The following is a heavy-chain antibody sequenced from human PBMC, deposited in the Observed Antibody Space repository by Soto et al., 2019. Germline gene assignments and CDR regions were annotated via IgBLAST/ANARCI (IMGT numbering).Heavy chain of an antibody. CDR1: GFTFSSYA. D-gene: IGHD6-19*01. CDR2: ISSTSSYT. Sequence: GCSLILSCAASGFTFSSYAMNWVRQTQEKGLEWVSSISSTSSYTHYSDSVKGRFTISRDNANNSLFLQMNSLRAEDAATYYCARDLALAGNYWGQGVLVTSPQ. V-gene: IGHV3-21*01. J-gene: IGHJ4*02. CDR3: ARDLALAGNY.